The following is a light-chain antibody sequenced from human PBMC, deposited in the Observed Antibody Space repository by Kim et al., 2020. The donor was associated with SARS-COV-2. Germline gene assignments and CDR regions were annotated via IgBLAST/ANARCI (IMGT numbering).Light chain of an antibody. Sequence: IVMTQSPATLSVSPGERATLSCRASQSVSSNLAWYQKKPGQAPRLLIYGASTRATGIAARFSGSGSGTEFTLTISSLQSEDFAVYYCQQYNNWPQTFGQGTKVDIK. CDR3: QQYNNWPQT. CDR1: QSVSSN. V-gene: IGKV3-15*01. J-gene: IGKJ1*01. CDR2: GAS.